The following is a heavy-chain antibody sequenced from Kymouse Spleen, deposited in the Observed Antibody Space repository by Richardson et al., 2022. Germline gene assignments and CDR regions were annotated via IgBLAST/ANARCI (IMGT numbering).Heavy chain of an antibody. V-gene: IGHV4-39*01. CDR3: ARRGGTGTTEAFDI. D-gene: IGHD1-7*01. Sequence: QLQLQESGPGLVKPSETLSLTCTVSGGSISSSSYYWGWIRQPPGKGLEWIGSIYYSGSTYYNPSLKSRVTISVDTSKNQFSLKLSSVTAADTAVYYCARRGGTGTTEAFDIWGQGTMVTVSS. CDR2: IYYSGST. CDR1: GGSISSSSYY. J-gene: IGHJ3*02.